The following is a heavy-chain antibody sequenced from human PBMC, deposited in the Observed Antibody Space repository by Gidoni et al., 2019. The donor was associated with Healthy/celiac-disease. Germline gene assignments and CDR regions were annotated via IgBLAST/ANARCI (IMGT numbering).Heavy chain of an antibody. CDR1: GFTFSSYD. Sequence: EVQLVESGGGLVQPGGSLRLSCAASGFTFSSYDMHWVRQATGKGLEWVSAIGTAGDTYYPGSVKGRFTISRENAKNSLYLQMNSLRAGDTAVYYCARETGYDILTGFHFGSRGMDVWGQGTTVTVSS. D-gene: IGHD3-9*01. CDR2: IGTAGDT. CDR3: ARETGYDILTGFHFGSRGMDV. V-gene: IGHV3-13*04. J-gene: IGHJ6*02.